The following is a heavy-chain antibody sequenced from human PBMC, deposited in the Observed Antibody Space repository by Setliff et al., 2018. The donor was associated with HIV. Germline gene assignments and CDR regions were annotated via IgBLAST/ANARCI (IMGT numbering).Heavy chain of an antibody. CDR3: ARSPLYSGYERYYFDY. Sequence: SETLSLTCAVSGGSISSSNWWSWVRQPPGKGLEWIGEIYHSGSTNYNPSLKSRVTISLDRSKTQSSLKLSFVTAADTAVYYCARSPLYSGYERYYFDYWGQGTLVTVSS. CDR2: IYHSGST. CDR1: GGSISSSNW. V-gene: IGHV4-4*02. J-gene: IGHJ4*02. D-gene: IGHD5-12*01.